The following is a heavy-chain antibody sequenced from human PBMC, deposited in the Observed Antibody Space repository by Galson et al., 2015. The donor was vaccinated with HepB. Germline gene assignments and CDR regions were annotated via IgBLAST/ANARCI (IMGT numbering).Heavy chain of an antibody. V-gene: IGHV3-21*01. D-gene: IGHD2-2*02. J-gene: IGHJ6*02. CDR1: GFTFSSYS. CDR2: ISSSSSYI. CDR3: ARGIGGRYCSSTSCYTNYYYGMDV. Sequence: SLRLSCAASGFTFSSYSMNWVRQAPGKGLEWVSSISSSSSYIYYADSVKGRFTISRDNAKNSLYLQMNSLRAEDTAVYYCARGIGGRYCSSTSCYTNYYYGMDVWGQGTTVTVSS.